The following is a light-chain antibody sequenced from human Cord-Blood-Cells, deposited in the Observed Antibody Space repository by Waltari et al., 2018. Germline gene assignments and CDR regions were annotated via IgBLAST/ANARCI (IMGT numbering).Light chain of an antibody. Sequence: QSALTQPPSASGSPGQAVTISCTGTSSDVGGYNYVSWYQPHPGKAPKLMIYEVSKRPSGVPGRFSGYKSGNTASLTVSGLQAEDEADYYCSSYAGSNNVVFGGGTKLTVL. CDR2: EVS. V-gene: IGLV2-8*01. CDR3: SSYAGSNNVV. J-gene: IGLJ2*01. CDR1: SSDVGGYNY.